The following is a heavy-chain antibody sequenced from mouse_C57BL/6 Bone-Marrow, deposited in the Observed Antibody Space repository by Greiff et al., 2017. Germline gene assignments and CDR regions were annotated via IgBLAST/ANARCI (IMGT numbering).Heavy chain of an antibody. Sequence: VQLQQPGAELVKPGASVKMSCKASGYTFTSYWITWVKQRPGQGLEWIGDIYPGSGSTNYNEKFKSKATLTVDTSSSTAYMQLSSLTSEDSAVXYCAREITTVVARYAMDYWGQGTSVTVSS. CDR2: IYPGSGST. CDR1: GYTFTSYW. J-gene: IGHJ4*01. V-gene: IGHV1-55*01. CDR3: AREITTVVARYAMDY. D-gene: IGHD1-1*01.